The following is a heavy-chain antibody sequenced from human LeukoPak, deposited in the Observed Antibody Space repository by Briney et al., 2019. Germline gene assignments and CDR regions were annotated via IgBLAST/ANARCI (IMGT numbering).Heavy chain of an antibody. Sequence: EASVKVSCKVSGYTLTELSMHWVRQAPGKGLEWMGGFDPEDGETIYAQKFQGRVTMTEDTSTDTAYMELSSLRSEDTAVYYCARDNDLLRYFDWPLDYWGQGTLVTVSS. J-gene: IGHJ4*02. CDR3: ARDNDLLRYFDWPLDY. CDR1: GYTLTELS. V-gene: IGHV1-24*01. CDR2: FDPEDGET. D-gene: IGHD3-9*01.